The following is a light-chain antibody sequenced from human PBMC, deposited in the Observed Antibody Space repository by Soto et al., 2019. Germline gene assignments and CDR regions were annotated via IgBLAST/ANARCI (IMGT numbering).Light chain of an antibody. CDR1: QSVSSSY. J-gene: IGKJ1*01. CDR2: GAS. CDR3: QQYGSSPCT. Sequence: EIVLTQSPGTLSLSPGERATLSCRANQSVSSSYLAWYQQKPGQAPRLLIYGASSRATGIPDRFSGSGSGTDFTLTISRLEPEDFAVYYCQQYGSSPCTFGQGTKVEIK. V-gene: IGKV3-20*01.